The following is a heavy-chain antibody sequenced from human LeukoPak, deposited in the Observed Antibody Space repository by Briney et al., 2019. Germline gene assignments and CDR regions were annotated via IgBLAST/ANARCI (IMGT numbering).Heavy chain of an antibody. V-gene: IGHV3-23*01. J-gene: IGHJ4*02. CDR1: GFTFSSYA. Sequence: GGSLRLSCAASGFTFSSYAMSWVRQAPGKGLEWVSAISGSGGSTYYADSVKGRFTIARDNSKNTLYLQMNSLRAEDTAVYYCAKPAYYYDSSGYYFDYWGQGTLVTVSS. CDR3: AKPAYYYDSSGYYFDY. CDR2: ISGSGGST. D-gene: IGHD3-22*01.